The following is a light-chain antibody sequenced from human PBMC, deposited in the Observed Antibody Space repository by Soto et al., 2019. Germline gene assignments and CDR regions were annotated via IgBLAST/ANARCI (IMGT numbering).Light chain of an antibody. CDR1: SSDVGGYNY. Sequence: QSALTQPASVSGSPGQSITISCTGTSSDVGGYNYVSWYQQYPGKAPKVMIYEVTNRPSGVSNRFSGSKSGNTASLTISGLQAEDEADYYCSSYTRSSTSYVFGTGTKVTVL. CDR2: EVT. V-gene: IGLV2-14*01. CDR3: SSYTRSSTSYV. J-gene: IGLJ1*01.